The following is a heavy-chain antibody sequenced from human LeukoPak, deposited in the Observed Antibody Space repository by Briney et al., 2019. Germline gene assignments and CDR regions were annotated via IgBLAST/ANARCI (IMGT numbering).Heavy chain of an antibody. D-gene: IGHD5-18*01. CDR2: INPNSGGT. CDR3: ARAGDTAMAYWHFDL. V-gene: IGHV1-2*02. CDR1: GYTFTGYY. Sequence: ASVKVSCKASGYTFTGYYMHWVRQTPGQGLEWMGWINPNSGGTNYAQKFQGRVTMTRDTSISTAYMELSRLRSDDTAVYYCARAGDTAMAYWHFDLWGRGTLVTVSS. J-gene: IGHJ2*01.